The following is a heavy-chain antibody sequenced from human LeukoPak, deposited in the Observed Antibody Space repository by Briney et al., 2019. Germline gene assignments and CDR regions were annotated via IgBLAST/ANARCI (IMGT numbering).Heavy chain of an antibody. CDR3: ARRRGYCSGGSCQASYFDY. J-gene: IGHJ4*02. CDR2: INHSGST. Sequence: SETLSLTFAVYGGSFSGYYWSWIRQPPGKGLEWMGEINHSGSTNYNPSLKSRVTISVDTSKNQFSLKLRSVTAADTAVYYCARRRGYCSGGSCQASYFDYWGQGTLVTVSS. D-gene: IGHD2-15*01. V-gene: IGHV4-34*01. CDR1: GGSFSGYY.